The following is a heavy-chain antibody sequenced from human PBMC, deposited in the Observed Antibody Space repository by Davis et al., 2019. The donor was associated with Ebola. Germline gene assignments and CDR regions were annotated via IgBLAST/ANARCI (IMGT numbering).Heavy chain of an antibody. D-gene: IGHD4-23*01. CDR3: ARHLSYGGNPGKYYFDF. CDR1: GASTSNYY. V-gene: IGHV4-59*08. J-gene: IGHJ4*02. CDR2: IYYSGSS. Sequence: MPSETLSLTCTVSGASTSNYYWSWIRQPPGKGLEWIGYIYYSGSSNYNPSLKSRVTISVATSKNQFSLKLTSMTAADTAVYFCARHLSYGGNPGKYYFDFWGQGTLVTVSS.